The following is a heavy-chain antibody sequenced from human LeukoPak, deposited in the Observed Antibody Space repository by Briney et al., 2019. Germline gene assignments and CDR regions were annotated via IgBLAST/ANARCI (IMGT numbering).Heavy chain of an antibody. V-gene: IGHV1-69*05. CDR1: GGTFSSYA. Sequence: SVKVSCKASGGTFSSYAISWVRQAPGQGLELMGGIIPIFGTANYAQKFQGRVTITTDESTSTAYMELSSLRSEDTAVYYCAGGARDYYYYYMDVWGKGTTATVSS. CDR2: IIPIFGTA. J-gene: IGHJ6*03. D-gene: IGHD1-26*01. CDR3: AGGARDYYYYYMDV.